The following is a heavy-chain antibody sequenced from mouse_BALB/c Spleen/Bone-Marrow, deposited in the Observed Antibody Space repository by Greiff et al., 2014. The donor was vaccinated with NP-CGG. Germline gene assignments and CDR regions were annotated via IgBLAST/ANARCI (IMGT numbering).Heavy chain of an antibody. Sequence: EVQLQQSGAELVKPGASVKLSCTASGFNIKDTYMHWVKQRPEQGLEWIGRIDPSNGNTRYDPKFQGKATITADTSSNSAYLQLSSLTCEDTAVYYGASYDYGSSDGFAYWGQGTLVTVSA. CDR1: GFNIKDTY. D-gene: IGHD1-1*01. CDR2: IDPSNGNT. V-gene: IGHV14-3*02. J-gene: IGHJ3*01. CDR3: ASYDYGSSDGFAY.